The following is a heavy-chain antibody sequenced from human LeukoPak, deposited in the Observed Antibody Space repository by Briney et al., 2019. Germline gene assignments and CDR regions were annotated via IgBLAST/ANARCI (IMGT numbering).Heavy chain of an antibody. D-gene: IGHD4-17*01. CDR1: GGSISSGSYY. Sequence: PSETLSLTCTVSGGSISSGSYYWSWIRQPAGKGLEWIGRIYTSGSTNYNPSLKSRVTISVDTSKNQFSLKLSSVTAADTAVYYCARMTTVILYDIWGQGTMVTVSS. V-gene: IGHV4-61*02. CDR3: ARMTTVILYDI. J-gene: IGHJ3*02. CDR2: IYTSGST.